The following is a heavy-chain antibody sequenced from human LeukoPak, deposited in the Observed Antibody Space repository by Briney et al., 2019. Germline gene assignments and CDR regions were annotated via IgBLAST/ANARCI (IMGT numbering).Heavy chain of an antibody. D-gene: IGHD5-12*01. V-gene: IGHV3-30*04. J-gene: IGHJ4*02. CDR2: ISYDGSNK. Sequence: GGSLRLSCAASGFTFSSYAMHWVRQAPGKGLEWVAVISYDGSNKYYADSVKGRFTISRDNSKNTLYLQMNSLRAEDTAVNYCARNRYSGYDFDYWGQGTLVTVSS. CDR3: ARNRYSGYDFDY. CDR1: GFTFSSYA.